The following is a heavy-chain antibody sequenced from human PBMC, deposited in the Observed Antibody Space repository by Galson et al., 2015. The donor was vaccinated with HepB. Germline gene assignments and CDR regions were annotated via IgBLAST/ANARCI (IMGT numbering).Heavy chain of an antibody. V-gene: IGHV5-51*01. Sequence: QSGAEVKKPGESLKISCKGSDYIFTNYWIGWVRQMPGEGLEWMAIIYPGDSDTRYSPSFQGQVTISADKSITTAYLQWNTLKASDTAMYYCARGGLYSFFYWGQGTQVTVSS. CDR3: ARGGLYSFFY. D-gene: IGHD5-18*01. CDR2: IYPGDSDT. CDR1: DYIFTNYW. J-gene: IGHJ4*02.